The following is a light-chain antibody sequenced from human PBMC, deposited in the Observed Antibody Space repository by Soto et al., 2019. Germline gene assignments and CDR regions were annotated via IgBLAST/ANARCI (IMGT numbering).Light chain of an antibody. CDR2: DAS. CDR3: QQRSNWPRG. J-gene: IGKJ4*01. V-gene: IGKV3-11*01. CDR1: RSVSSY. Sequence: EIVLTQSPATLSLSPGERATLSCRASRSVSSYLAWYQQKPGQAPRLLIYDASNRATGIPARFSGSGSGTDFTLTISSLEPEDFAVYYCQQRSNWPRGFGGGTKVEIK.